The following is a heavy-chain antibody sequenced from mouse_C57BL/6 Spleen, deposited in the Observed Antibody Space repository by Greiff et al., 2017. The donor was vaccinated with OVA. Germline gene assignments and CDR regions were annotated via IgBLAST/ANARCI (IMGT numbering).Heavy chain of an antibody. J-gene: IGHJ4*01. V-gene: IGHV7-3*01. CDR3: ARYYGNYAMDY. D-gene: IGHD1-1*01. CDR2: ISNKANGYTT. CDR1: GFTFTDYY. Sequence: EVKLVESGGGLVQPGGSLSLSCAASGFTFTDYYMSWVRQPPGKALEWLGFISNKANGYTTEYSASVKGRFTISRDNSTSILYLQMNALRAEDSATYYCARYYGNYAMDYWGQGTTVTVSS.